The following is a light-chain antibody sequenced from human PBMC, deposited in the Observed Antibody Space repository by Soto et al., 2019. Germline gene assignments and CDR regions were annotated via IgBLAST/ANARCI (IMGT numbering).Light chain of an antibody. CDR2: GAS. J-gene: IGKJ1*01. CDR3: QHCVKSLTWK. V-gene: IGKV3-20*01. Sequence: EIVLTQSPGTLSLSPGERATLSCRASQSVSSTYLIWYQQKPGQAPRLLIYGASSRATGVPDRLSGGGSGTEFTLKIRRLEPKDYEVYYCQHCVKSLTWKFGQGTKVEIK. CDR1: QSVSSTY.